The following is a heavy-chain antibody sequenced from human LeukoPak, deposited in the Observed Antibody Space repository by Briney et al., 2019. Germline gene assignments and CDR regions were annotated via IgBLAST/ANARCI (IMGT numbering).Heavy chain of an antibody. Sequence: EASVKVSCKASGGTFSSYAISWVRQAPGQGLEWMGGIIPIFGTAKYAQKFQGRVTITADESTSTAYMELSSLRSEDTAVYYCARVGATINDYWGQGTLVTVSS. J-gene: IGHJ4*02. V-gene: IGHV1-69*13. CDR3: ARVGATINDY. CDR1: GGTFSSYA. D-gene: IGHD1-26*01. CDR2: IIPIFGTA.